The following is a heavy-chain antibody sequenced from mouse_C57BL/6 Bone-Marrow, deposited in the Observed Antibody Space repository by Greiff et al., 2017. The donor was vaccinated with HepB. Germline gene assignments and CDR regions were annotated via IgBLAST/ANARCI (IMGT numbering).Heavy chain of an antibody. Sequence: QVQLQQSGAELARPGASVKLSCKASGYTFTSYGISWVKQRTGQGLEWIGEIDHRSGNTYYNEKFKGKATMTADKSSSTAYMELRSLTSEDSAVYFCAREGGLVDPHYFDYWGQGTTLTVSS. V-gene: IGHV1-81*01. CDR1: GYTFTSYG. D-gene: IGHD6-2*01. CDR2: IDHRSGNT. CDR3: AREGGLVDPHYFDY. J-gene: IGHJ2*01.